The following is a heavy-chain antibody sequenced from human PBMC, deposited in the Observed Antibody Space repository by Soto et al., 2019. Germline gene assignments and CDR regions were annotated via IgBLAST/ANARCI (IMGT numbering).Heavy chain of an antibody. Sequence: QVQLVESGGGVVQPGRSLRLSCAASGFTFSSYGMHWVRQAPGKGLEWVAVIWYDGSNKYYADSVKGRFTISRDNSKNTLYLQMNSLRAEDTAMYYCARDLDTVVNGLNWFDPWGQGTLVTVSS. CDR2: IWYDGSNK. J-gene: IGHJ5*02. V-gene: IGHV3-33*01. CDR3: ARDLDTVVNGLNWFDP. D-gene: IGHD2-15*01. CDR1: GFTFSSYG.